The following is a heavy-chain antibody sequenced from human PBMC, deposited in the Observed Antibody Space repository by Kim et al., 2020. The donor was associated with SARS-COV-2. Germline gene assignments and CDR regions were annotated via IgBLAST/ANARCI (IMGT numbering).Heavy chain of an antibody. CDR1: GYTFTSYA. CDR2: INAGNGNT. CDR3: ARAPHIGYYFDY. V-gene: IGHV1-3*01. J-gene: IGHJ4*02. D-gene: IGHD3-16*01. Sequence: ASVKVSCKASGYTFTSYAMHWVRQAPGQRLEWMGWINAGNGNTKYSQKFLGRVTITRDTSASTAYMELSSLRSEDTAVYYCARAPHIGYYFDYWGQGTLVTVSS.